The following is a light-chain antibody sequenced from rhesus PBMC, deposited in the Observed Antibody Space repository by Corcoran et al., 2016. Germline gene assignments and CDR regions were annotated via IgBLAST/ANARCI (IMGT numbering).Light chain of an antibody. V-gene: IGKV1S12*01. CDR3: QHYYDNPPLT. CDR1: QNIYSN. CDR2: AAS. Sequence: DIQMTQSPSALSASVGDRVTISCRASQNIYSNLAWYQQKPGKAPNLLIYAASSLQTGIPSRFSGSGAGTDFTLTISSLQPEDSAAYYCQHYYDNPPLTFGGGTKVEIK. J-gene: IGKJ4*01.